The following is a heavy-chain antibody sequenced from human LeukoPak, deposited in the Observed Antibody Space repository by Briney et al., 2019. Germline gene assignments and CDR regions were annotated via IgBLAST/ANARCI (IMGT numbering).Heavy chain of an antibody. Sequence: PSETLSLTCTVSGGSISSGDYYCGWVRQPPGTGREWLGYIYYSGSTYYNPSLKSRVTISVYTSKNQFSLKMSSVTAPDTALYYCARAFTPYYYDSSGLYYFDYWGQGTLVTVSS. V-gene: IGHV4-30-4*01. CDR2: IYYSGST. CDR3: ARAFTPYYYDSSGLYYFDY. J-gene: IGHJ4*02. D-gene: IGHD3-22*01. CDR1: GGSISSGDYY.